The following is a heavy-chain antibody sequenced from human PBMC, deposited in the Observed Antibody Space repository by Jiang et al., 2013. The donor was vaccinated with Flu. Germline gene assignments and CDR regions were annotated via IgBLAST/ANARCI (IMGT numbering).Heavy chain of an antibody. V-gene: IGHV2-70*11. J-gene: IGHJ4*02. CDR2: IDWDDDK. D-gene: IGHD3-22*01. Sequence: KPTQTLTLTCTFSGFSLSTSGMCVSWIRQPPGKALEWLARIDWDDDKYYSTSLKTRLTISKDTSKNQVVLTMTNMDPVDTATYYCARIFGGSSGYYYLDYWGQGTLVTVSS. CDR1: GFSLSTSGMC. CDR3: ARIFGGSSGYYYLDY.